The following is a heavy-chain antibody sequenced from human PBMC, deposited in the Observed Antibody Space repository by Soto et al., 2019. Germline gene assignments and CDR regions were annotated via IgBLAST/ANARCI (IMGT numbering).Heavy chain of an antibody. Sequence: QVQLVESGGGVVQPGKSLRLSCAASGFTFSNYGMHWVRQAPGKGLEWVAVISYDGNNKYYADSVKGRYNISRDNSKDTLYLQVNSLRAEDTAVHYGAKDCGDGYNHHWYFDLSGRGTLVTVSS. CDR2: ISYDGNNK. V-gene: IGHV3-30*18. D-gene: IGHD5-12*01. CDR3: AKDCGDGYNHHWYFDL. CDR1: GFTFSNYG. J-gene: IGHJ2*01.